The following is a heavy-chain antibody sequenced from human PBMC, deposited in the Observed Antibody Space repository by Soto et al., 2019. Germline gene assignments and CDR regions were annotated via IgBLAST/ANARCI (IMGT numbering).Heavy chain of an antibody. J-gene: IGHJ3*02. V-gene: IGHV1-2*02. CDR1: GYTVTDYY. Sequence: APVKVSGNTSGYTVTDYYTDWLRQVLGQGHGWIGWMNPKTGGANCAQKSQRRDNLTTNTSIWTVYIEVNSLTCDDTAVYFCTRENIEICVGIYDAFHIWGQGTTVTVSS. CDR3: TRENIEICVGIYDAFHI. CDR2: MNPKTGGA. D-gene: IGHD2-15*01.